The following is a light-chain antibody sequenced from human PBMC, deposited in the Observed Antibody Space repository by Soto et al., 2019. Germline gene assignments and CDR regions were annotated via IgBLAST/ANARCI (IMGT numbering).Light chain of an antibody. CDR2: LEGSGSY. V-gene: IGLV4-60*03. CDR1: SGHSSYI. J-gene: IGLJ2*01. Sequence: QSVLTQSSSASASPGSSVTLTCTLSSGHSSYIIAWHQQQPGKAPRYLMKLEGSGSYNKGSGVPDRFSGSSSGADRYLTISNLQSEDEADYYCETWDSSTQVFGGGTKLTVL. CDR3: ETWDSSTQV.